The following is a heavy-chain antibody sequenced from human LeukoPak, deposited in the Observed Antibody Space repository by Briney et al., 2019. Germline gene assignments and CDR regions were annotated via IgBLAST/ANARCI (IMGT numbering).Heavy chain of an antibody. D-gene: IGHD3-22*01. CDR1: GFIVSHKY. Sequence: PGGSLRLSCAASGFIVSHKYMAWVRQAPGKGLEWLSIIYTAGNTVSAESVKGRFIISRDNSRNTVHLQTNSLRDDDTAVYYCARGQIDLLRNYFDSWGPGTLVAVSS. CDR2: IYTAGNT. J-gene: IGHJ4*02. CDR3: ARGQIDLLRNYFDS. V-gene: IGHV3-66*01.